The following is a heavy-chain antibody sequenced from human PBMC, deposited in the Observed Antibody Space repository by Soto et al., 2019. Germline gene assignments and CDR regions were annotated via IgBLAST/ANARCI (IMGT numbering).Heavy chain of an antibody. CDR1: GFTFGSYA. CDR3: AKVKTWTYLDY. J-gene: IGHJ4*02. V-gene: IGHV3-23*01. CDR2: ISGSCGTT. Sequence: PGGSLRLSCSASGFTFGSYAMSWVRQAPGKGLEWVSAISGSCGTTYYADSVKGRFTLSRDNSKNTLYLQMNSLRAEDTALYYCAKVKTWTYLDYWGQGTLVTVSS. D-gene: IGHD5-12*01.